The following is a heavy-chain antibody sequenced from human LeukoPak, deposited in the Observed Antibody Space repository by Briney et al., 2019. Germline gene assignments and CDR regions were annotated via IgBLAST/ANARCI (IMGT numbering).Heavy chain of an antibody. Sequence: ASVKVSCKASGYTFTSYGISWVRQAPGQGLEWVGWISAYNGNTNYAQKLQGRVTMTTDTSTSTAYMELRSLRSDDTAVYYCARGYCSSTSCHYFDYWGQGTLVTVSS. CDR3: ARGYCSSTSCHYFDY. J-gene: IGHJ4*02. V-gene: IGHV1-18*01. CDR2: ISAYNGNT. D-gene: IGHD2-2*01. CDR1: GYTFTSYG.